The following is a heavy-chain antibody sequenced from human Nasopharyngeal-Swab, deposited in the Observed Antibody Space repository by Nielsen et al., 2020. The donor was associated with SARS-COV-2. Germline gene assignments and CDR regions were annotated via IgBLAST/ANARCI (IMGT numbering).Heavy chain of an antibody. Sequence: GSLRLSCAASGFTFSSYNMNWVRQAPGKGLEWVSYINTGSSSIYYADSVKGRFTISRDNAKNSLYLQMNSLRAEDTAVYYCAKDPGWGSRSVWGQGTTVTVSS. D-gene: IGHD6-13*01. J-gene: IGHJ6*02. CDR2: INTGSSSI. CDR3: AKDPGWGSRSV. V-gene: IGHV3-48*01. CDR1: GFTFSSYN.